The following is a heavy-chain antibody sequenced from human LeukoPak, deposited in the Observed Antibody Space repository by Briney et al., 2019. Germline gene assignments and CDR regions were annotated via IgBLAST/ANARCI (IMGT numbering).Heavy chain of an antibody. J-gene: IGHJ6*02. D-gene: IGHD2-15*01. CDR2: IYSNGNT. CDR1: GITVSSNY. CDR3: ARDWLVVVDGTGHYYGMDV. V-gene: IGHV3-66*01. Sequence: GGSLRLSCAASGITVSSNYMSWVRQAPGKGLEWVSIIYSNGNTYYADSVKGGFTISRDNSKNTLSLQMNSLRAEDTAVYYCARDWLVVVDGTGHYYGMDVWGQGTTVTVSS.